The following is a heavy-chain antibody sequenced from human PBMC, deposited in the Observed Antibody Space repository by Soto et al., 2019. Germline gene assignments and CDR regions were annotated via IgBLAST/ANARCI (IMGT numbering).Heavy chain of an antibody. CDR3: ARGKRIAAAGIGYWFDP. CDR2: ISGSGGST. J-gene: IGHJ5*02. V-gene: IGHV3-23*01. Sequence: PGGSLRLSCAASGFTFSSYAMSWVRQAPGKGLEWVSAISGSGGSTYYADSVKGRFTISRDNSKNTLYLQMNSLRAEDTAVYYCARGKRIAAAGIGYWFDPWGQGTLVTVSS. CDR1: GFTFSSYA. D-gene: IGHD6-13*01.